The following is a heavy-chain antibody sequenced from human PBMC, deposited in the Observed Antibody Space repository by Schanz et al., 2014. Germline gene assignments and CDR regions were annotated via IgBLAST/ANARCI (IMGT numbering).Heavy chain of an antibody. J-gene: IGHJ5*02. D-gene: IGHD5-18*01. V-gene: IGHV4-4*02. CDR1: GGSISSSNW. Sequence: QVQLQESGPGLVKPSGTLSLTCAVSGGSISSSNWWSWVRQPPGKGLEWIGEIYHSGSTNYKPSLKSRATIQADKAKTEFARKRRSVTAADTAVYYCARRSVSPSGNSYGYVVAWFDPWGQGTLVTVSS. CDR2: IYHSGST. CDR3: ARRSVSPSGNSYGYVVAWFDP.